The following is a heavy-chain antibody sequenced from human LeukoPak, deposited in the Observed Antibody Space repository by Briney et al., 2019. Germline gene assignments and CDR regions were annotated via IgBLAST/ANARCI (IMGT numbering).Heavy chain of an antibody. CDR2: IYYSGST. Sequence: SETLSLTCTVSGGSISSYYWSWIRQPPGKGLEWIGYIYYSGSTNYNPSLKSRVTISVDTSKNQFSLKLSSVTAADTAVYYCARDAPYYDILTGHTRSDNYYYYMDVWGKGTTVTISS. D-gene: IGHD3-9*01. V-gene: IGHV4-59*01. CDR3: ARDAPYYDILTGHTRSDNYYYYMDV. J-gene: IGHJ6*03. CDR1: GGSISSYY.